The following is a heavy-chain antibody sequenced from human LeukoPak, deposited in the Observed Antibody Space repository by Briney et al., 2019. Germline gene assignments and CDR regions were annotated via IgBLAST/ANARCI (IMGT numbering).Heavy chain of an antibody. CDR3: AKTVVVITFRFDS. J-gene: IGHJ4*02. D-gene: IGHD2-21*01. Sequence: SGGSLRLSCAASGFTFSSYAMSWVRQAPGKGLEWISYITTSGGAKNYADSVKGRFTISRDNSKNTLDLQMNSLRAEDTAIYYCAKTVVVITFRFDSWGQGSLVTVSS. V-gene: IGHV3-23*01. CDR1: GFTFSSYA. CDR2: ITTSGGAK.